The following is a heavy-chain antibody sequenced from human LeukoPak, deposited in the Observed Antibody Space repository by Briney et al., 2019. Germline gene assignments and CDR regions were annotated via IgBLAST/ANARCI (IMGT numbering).Heavy chain of an antibody. CDR1: GYSFSSYY. J-gene: IGHJ6*02. CDR3: ARDVVYCSGGSCYNQYYGMDV. V-gene: IGHV1-46*01. CDR2: IDPSYCSS. D-gene: IGHD2-15*01. Sequence: SVQVSCKASGYSFSSYYIHWVRQAPGQGPEWMGIIDPSYCSSSSAQKFQGRVTMTRDTSTTTVYMELSSLRSEDSAMYFWARDVVYCSGGSCYNQYYGMDVWGQGTAVTVSS.